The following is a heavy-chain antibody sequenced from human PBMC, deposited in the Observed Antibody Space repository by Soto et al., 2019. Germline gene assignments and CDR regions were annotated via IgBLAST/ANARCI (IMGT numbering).Heavy chain of an antibody. CDR3: ARGVPTTVTRSLDV. D-gene: IGHD4-17*01. CDR2: INHSGST. CDR1: GGSFSGYY. J-gene: IGHJ6*04. Sequence: SETLSLTCAVYGGSFSGYYWSWIRQPPGKGLEWIGEINHSGSTNYNPSLKSRVTISVDTSKNQFSLKLSSVTAADTAVYYCARGVPTTVTRSLDVWGKGTTVTVSS. V-gene: IGHV4-34*01.